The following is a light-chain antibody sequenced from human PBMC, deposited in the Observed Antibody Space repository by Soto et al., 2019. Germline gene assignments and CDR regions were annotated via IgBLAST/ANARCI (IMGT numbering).Light chain of an antibody. CDR2: AAS. J-gene: IGKJ1*01. Sequence: DIPMTQSPSSLSASVRDRVTITCRASQGISNYLAWYQQKPGKVPKLLIYAASTLQSGVPSRFSGSGSGTDFTLTISSLQPEDVAPYYCQKYDSAPWTFGQGTKVQIK. CDR1: QGISNY. V-gene: IGKV1-27*01. CDR3: QKYDSAPWT.